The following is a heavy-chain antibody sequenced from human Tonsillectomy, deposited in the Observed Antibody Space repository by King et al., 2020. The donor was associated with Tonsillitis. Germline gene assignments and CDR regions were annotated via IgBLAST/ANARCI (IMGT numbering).Heavy chain of an antibody. Sequence: QLQESGPGLVKPSETLSLTCTVSGGSISSSSYYWGWIRQPPGKGLEGIGSIYYSGSTYYNPSLKSRVTISVDTSKNQFSLKLSSVTAADTAVYYCARHDSSGYYPKYYFDYWGPGTLVTVSS. CDR3: ARHDSSGYYPKYYFDY. CDR2: IYYSGST. D-gene: IGHD3-22*01. J-gene: IGHJ4*02. CDR1: GGSISSSSYY. V-gene: IGHV4-39*01.